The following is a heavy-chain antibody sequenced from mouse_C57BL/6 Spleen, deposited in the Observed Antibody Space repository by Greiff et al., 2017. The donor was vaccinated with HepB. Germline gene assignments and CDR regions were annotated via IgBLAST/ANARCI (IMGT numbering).Heavy chain of an antibody. D-gene: IGHD1-1*01. J-gene: IGHJ1*03. CDR3: TRPQYYGSSCRYFEV. V-gene: IGHV1-15*01. Sequence: VQLQQSGAELVRPGASVTLSCKASGYTFTDYEMHWVKQTPVHGLEWIGAIDPETGGTAYNQKFKGKAILTADKSSSTAYMELRSLTSEDSAVYYYTRPQYYGSSCRYFEVWGKRTTVTVSS. CDR2: IDPETGGT. CDR1: GYTFTDYE.